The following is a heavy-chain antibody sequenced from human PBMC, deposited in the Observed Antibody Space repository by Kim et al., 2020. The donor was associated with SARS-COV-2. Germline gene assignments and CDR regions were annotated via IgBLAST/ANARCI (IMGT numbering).Heavy chain of an antibody. J-gene: IGHJ3*01. Sequence: SETLSLTCTVSGGSIRSGDYYWSWIRQPPGKGLEWIGYTYYSGSTYSNPSLKSRVTISVDTSKNQFSLKLSSVTAADTAVYYRAREKLVVAQFLNARPDAFDFWGQGTMVTVSS. D-gene: IGHD2-21*01. CDR3: AREKLVVAQFLNARPDAFDF. CDR2: TYYSGST. CDR1: GGSIRSGDYY. V-gene: IGHV4-30-4*01.